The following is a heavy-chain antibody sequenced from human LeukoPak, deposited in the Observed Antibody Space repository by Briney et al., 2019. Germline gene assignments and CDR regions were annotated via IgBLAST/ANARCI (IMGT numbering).Heavy chain of an antibody. CDR3: AKGTVYYYDTTGSGLDYYFDY. V-gene: IGHV3-30*18. Sequence: GGSLRLSCAASGFTFSSYGMHWVRQAPGKGLEWVAVISYDGSNKYYADSVKGRFTISRDNSKNTLYLQMNSLRAEDTAVYYCAKGTVYYYDTTGSGLDYYFDYWGQGTLVTVSS. D-gene: IGHD3-22*01. CDR1: GFTFSSYG. CDR2: ISYDGSNK. J-gene: IGHJ4*02.